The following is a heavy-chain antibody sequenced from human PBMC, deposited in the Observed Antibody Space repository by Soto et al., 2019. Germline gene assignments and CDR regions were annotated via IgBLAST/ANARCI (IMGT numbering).Heavy chain of an antibody. CDR2: IIPILDIA. J-gene: IGHJ3*02. CDR1: GDTFSTYP. V-gene: IGHV1-69*02. CDR3: TRGADSSGSESAFDI. Sequence: QVQLVQSGAEVKRPGSSVKVSCKTSGDTFSTYPITWVRQAPGQGLEWMGRIIPILDIADSAQRFDRVTITADKSTNTAYMELSTLRSEDTAMYYCTRGADSSGSESAFDIWGQGTMVTVSS. D-gene: IGHD3-22*01.